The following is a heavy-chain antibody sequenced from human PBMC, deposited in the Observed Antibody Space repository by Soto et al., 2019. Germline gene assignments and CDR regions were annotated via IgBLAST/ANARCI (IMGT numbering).Heavy chain of an antibody. J-gene: IGHJ6*02. CDR2: LNPNNGNT. D-gene: IGHD2-15*01. Sequence: ASVKVSCKASGFTFITYDFSWVRQAAGQGLEWMGWLNPNNGNTNYAQKLQGRVTMTTDTSTSTAYMELRSLRSDDTAVYYCARDYCSGGSCYLFYYYGMDVWGQGTTVTVSS. V-gene: IGHV1-18*01. CDR1: GFTFITYD. CDR3: ARDYCSGGSCYLFYYYGMDV.